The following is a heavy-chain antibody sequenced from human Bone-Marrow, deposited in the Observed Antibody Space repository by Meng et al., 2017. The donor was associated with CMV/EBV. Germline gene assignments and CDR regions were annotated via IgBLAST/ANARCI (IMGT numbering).Heavy chain of an antibody. CDR2: IGEDGTTE. J-gene: IGHJ6*02. CDR1: GFSFSDYG. Sequence: GESLKISCAASGFSFSDYGMHWVRQAPGKGLEWVAFIGEDGTTEYYGGSVKGRFTIARDNSKSTLNLQMNSLRPEDTAVYYCARGGSDCSSTSCYIWAYYYYGMDVWGQGTTVTVSS. CDR3: ARGGSDCSSTSCYIWAYYYYGMDV. V-gene: IGHV3-30*02. D-gene: IGHD2-2*02.